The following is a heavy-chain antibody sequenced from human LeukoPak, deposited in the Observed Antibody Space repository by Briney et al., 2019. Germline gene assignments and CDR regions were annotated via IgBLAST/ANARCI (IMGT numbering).Heavy chain of an antibody. CDR1: GFTFSSHA. D-gene: IGHD4-11*01. CDR2: ISSTGGST. J-gene: IGHJ3*02. CDR3: VKAPRTTVVGFDI. Sequence: GGSLRLSCSASGFTFSSHAMHWVRQAPGKGLEYVSAISSTGGSTYYADSVKGRFTISRDNSKNTLYLQMSSLRAEDTSVYYCVKAPRTTVVGFDIWGQGTMVTVSS. V-gene: IGHV3-64D*09.